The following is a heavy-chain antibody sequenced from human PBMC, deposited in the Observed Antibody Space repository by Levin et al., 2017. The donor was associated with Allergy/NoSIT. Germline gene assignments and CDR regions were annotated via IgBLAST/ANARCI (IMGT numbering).Heavy chain of an antibody. Sequence: SGPTLVKPTQTLTLTCTFSGFSLTTSAMCVSWIRQPPGKALEWLACIDWDDDKYYSTSLKTRLSISKDTSKNQVVLTMTNMDPVDTATYYCARSSPGGFSYGHHFDYWGQGTLVAVSS. D-gene: IGHD5-18*01. CDR1: GFSLTTSAMC. V-gene: IGHV2-70*11. CDR2: IDWDDDK. J-gene: IGHJ4*02. CDR3: ARSSPGGFSYGHHFDY.